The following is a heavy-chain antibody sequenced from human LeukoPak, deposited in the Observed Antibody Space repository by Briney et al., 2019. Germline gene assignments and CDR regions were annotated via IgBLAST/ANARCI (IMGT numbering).Heavy chain of an antibody. CDR3: ATGYCSSTNCRIDY. V-gene: IGHV1-18*01. D-gene: IGHD2-2*03. J-gene: IGHJ4*02. CDR2: IRVYNGDT. Sequence: EASVKVSCKASGYTFTSYGISWVRRAPGQGLEWMGWIRVYNGDTNYAQKLQGRVTMTTDTSTSTAYMELRGLRSDDTAVYYCATGYCSSTNCRIDYWGQGTLVSVSS. CDR1: GYTFTSYG.